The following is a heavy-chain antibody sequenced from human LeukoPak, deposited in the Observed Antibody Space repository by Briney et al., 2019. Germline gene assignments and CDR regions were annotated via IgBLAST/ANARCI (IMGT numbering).Heavy chain of an antibody. Sequence: ASVKVSCKASGYTFTGYYMHWVRQAPGQGLEWMGWISAYNRNTNYAQKLQGRVTMTTDTSTSTAYMELRSLRSDDTAVYYCAKLRLGELSCDYWGQGTLVTVSS. CDR3: AKLRLGELSCDY. CDR1: GYTFTGYY. D-gene: IGHD3-16*02. CDR2: ISAYNRNT. J-gene: IGHJ4*02. V-gene: IGHV1-18*04.